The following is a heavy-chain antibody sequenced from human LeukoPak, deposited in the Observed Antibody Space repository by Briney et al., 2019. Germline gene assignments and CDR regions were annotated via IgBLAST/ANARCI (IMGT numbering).Heavy chain of an antibody. J-gene: IGHJ5*02. D-gene: IGHD4-17*01. CDR1: GFTFSSYA. CDR2: IRGSGGST. Sequence: GGSLRLSCAASGFTFSSYAMSWVRQAPGKGLEWVSGIRGSGGSTYYADSVKGRFTVSRDNSKNMLWLQMTSLRAEDTAIHYCARAKYDYGDPVGWFDPWGQGTLVTVSS. V-gene: IGHV3-23*01. CDR3: ARAKYDYGDPVGWFDP.